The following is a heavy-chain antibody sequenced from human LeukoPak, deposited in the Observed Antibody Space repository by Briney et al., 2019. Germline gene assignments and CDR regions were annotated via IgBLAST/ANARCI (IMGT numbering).Heavy chain of an antibody. V-gene: IGHV4-59*08. CDR2: IYYSGST. Sequence: PSETLSLTCTVSGGSISSYYWSWIRQPPGKGLEWIGDIYYSGSTNYNPSLKSRVTISVDTSKNQFSLKLSSVTAADTAVYYCASRPYDFWSGYSKNYYYYGMDVWGQGTTVTVSS. D-gene: IGHD3-3*01. CDR1: GGSISSYY. J-gene: IGHJ6*02. CDR3: ASRPYDFWSGYSKNYYYYGMDV.